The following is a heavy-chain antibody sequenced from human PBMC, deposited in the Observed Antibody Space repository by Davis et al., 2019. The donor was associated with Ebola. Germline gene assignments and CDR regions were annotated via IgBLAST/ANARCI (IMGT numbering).Heavy chain of an antibody. V-gene: IGHV3-23*01. Sequence: GGSLRLSCAGSGFCLSSYAMSWVRQAPGKGLEWVSDIRGSDGTTYYAESVQGRFTISGDNSQNTVYLQMNSLRAEDTAVYYCAKYGYSFGFRDCLDYWGQGTLVTVSS. CDR1: GFCLSSYA. J-gene: IGHJ4*02. CDR3: AKYGYSFGFRDCLDY. CDR2: IRGSDGTT. D-gene: IGHD5-12*01.